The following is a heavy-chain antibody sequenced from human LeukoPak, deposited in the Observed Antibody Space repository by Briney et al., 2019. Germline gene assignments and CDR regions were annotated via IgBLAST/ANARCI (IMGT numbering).Heavy chain of an antibody. CDR2: INHSGST. CDR1: GGSFSGYY. V-gene: IGHV4-34*01. CDR3: ARPRPGELSTPYYFDY. Sequence: KASETLSLTCAVYGGSFSGYYWSWIRQPPGKGLEWIGEINHSGSTNYNPSLKSRVTISVDTSKNQFSLKLCSVTAADTAVYYCARPRPGELSTPYYFDYWGQGTLVTVSS. J-gene: IGHJ4*02. D-gene: IGHD3-16*02.